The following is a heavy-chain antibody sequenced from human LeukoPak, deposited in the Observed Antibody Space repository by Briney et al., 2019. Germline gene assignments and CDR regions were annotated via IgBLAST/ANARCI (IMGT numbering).Heavy chain of an antibody. D-gene: IGHD2-2*01. CDR3: AREVCSSTSCYPFFDY. Sequence: ASVKVSCKASGYTFTSYGISWVRQAPGQGLEWMGWISAYNGNTNYAQKLQGRVTMTTDTSTSTAYMELRSLRSDDTAVYYCAREVCSSTSCYPFFDYWGQGTLVTASS. J-gene: IGHJ4*02. CDR2: ISAYNGNT. V-gene: IGHV1-18*01. CDR1: GYTFTSYG.